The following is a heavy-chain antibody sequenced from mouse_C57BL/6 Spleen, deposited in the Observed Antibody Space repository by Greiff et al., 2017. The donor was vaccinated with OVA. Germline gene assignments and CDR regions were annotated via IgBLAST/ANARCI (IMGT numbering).Heavy chain of an antibody. CDR1: GFTFSSYA. CDR3: ARDGYDYDVRKFAY. V-gene: IGHV5-4*01. D-gene: IGHD2-4*01. Sequence: EVKLEESGGGLVKPGGSLKLSCAASGFTFSSYAMSWVRQTPEKRLEWVATISDGGSYTYYPDNVKGRFTISRDNAKNNLYLQMSHLKSEDTAMYYCARDGYDYDVRKFAYWGQGTLVTVSA. CDR2: ISDGGSYT. J-gene: IGHJ3*01.